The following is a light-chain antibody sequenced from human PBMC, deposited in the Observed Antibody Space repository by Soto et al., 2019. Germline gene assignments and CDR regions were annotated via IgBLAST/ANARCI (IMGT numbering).Light chain of an antibody. V-gene: IGKV3-20*01. Sequence: EIVLTQSPGTLSLTPGERATLSSRASQSVSNNYLAWYQQKTGQAPRLLIYGASNRATGIPDRFSGSGSGTYFTLTISRLEPEDVAVYYCQQYGSSGTFGQGTKVDIK. CDR1: QSVSNNY. CDR2: GAS. J-gene: IGKJ1*01. CDR3: QQYGSSGT.